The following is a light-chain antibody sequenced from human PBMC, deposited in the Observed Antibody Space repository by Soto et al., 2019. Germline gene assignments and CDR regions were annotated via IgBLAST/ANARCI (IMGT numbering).Light chain of an antibody. CDR1: QSVSSSY. Sequence: ETVLTQSPGTLSLSPGERATLSCRASQSVSSSYLAWYQQKPGQAPRLLIYDASSRATGIPDRFSRSGSGTDFTLTISRLEPEDFAVYYCQQYVRSPPSWTFGQGTKVEIK. V-gene: IGKV3-20*01. CDR2: DAS. J-gene: IGKJ1*01. CDR3: QQYVRSPPSWT.